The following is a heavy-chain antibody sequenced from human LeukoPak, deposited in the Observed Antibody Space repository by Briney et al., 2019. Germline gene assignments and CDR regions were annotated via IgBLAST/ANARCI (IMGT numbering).Heavy chain of an antibody. CDR3: ARLFMIGAFDI. CDR1: GFIVSGDF. CDR2: IYSDGST. D-gene: IGHD3-22*01. Sequence: PGGSLRLSCAASGFIVSGDFMSWVRQAPGKGLEWVSVIYSDGSTYYADSVKGRFTISRDNAKNSLYLQMNSLRAEDTAVYYCARLFMIGAFDIWGQGTMVTVSS. J-gene: IGHJ3*02. V-gene: IGHV3-66*01.